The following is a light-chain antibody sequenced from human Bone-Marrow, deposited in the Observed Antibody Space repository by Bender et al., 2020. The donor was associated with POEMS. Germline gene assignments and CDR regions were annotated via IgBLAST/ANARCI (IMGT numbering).Light chain of an antibody. CDR3: QSYDDSVNGPHYV. V-gene: IGLV2-14*03. Sequence: SALTQPPSASGSPGQSVTISCTGSSSDFGDYNYVSWYQQHPGKAPKLMIYDVTNRPSGVSNRFSGSKSGNTASLTISGLQAEDEADYYCQSYDDSVNGPHYVFGTGTKVTVL. CDR1: SSDFGDYNY. CDR2: DVT. J-gene: IGLJ1*01.